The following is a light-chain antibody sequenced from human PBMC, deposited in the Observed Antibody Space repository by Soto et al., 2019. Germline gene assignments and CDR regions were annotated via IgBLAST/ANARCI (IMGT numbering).Light chain of an antibody. Sequence: VLTQSPATLSVSPGERVTLSCRASQSVSSLLAWYQQKPGQAPRLLIYSTSTRATGIPARFSGSGSGTEFTLTISSLQSEDFATYSCQQSYSITWTFGQGTKVDIK. V-gene: IGKV3-15*01. CDR2: STS. CDR3: QQSYSITWT. J-gene: IGKJ1*01. CDR1: QSVSSL.